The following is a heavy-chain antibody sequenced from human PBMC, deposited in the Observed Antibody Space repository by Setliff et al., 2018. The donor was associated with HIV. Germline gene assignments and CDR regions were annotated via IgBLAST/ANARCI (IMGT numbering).Heavy chain of an antibody. D-gene: IGHD3-22*01. J-gene: IGHJ4*02. CDR1: GGSISSGSYY. CDR3: ARVTRYYDSSGYAFDY. V-gene: IGHV4-61*10. CDR2: IYYSGST. Sequence: SKTLSLTCTVSGGSISSGSYYWSWIRQPAGKGLEWIGLIYYSGSTNYSPSLKSRVTISVDTSNNQSSLKLSSVTAADTAVYYCARVTRYYDSSGYAFDYWGQGTLVTVLL.